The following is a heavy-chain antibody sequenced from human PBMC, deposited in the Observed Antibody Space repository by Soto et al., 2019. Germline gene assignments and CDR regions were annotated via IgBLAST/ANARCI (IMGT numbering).Heavy chain of an antibody. CDR1: GFTFSSYW. V-gene: IGHV3-7*03. D-gene: IGHD6-6*01. J-gene: IGHJ6*02. CDR2: IKQDGSEK. Sequence: LRLSCAASGFTFSSYWMSWVRQAPGKGLEWVADIKQDGSEKYYVDSVKGRFTISRDNAKNSLYLQMNSLRAEDTAVYYCARDSIAARRYYYYGMDVWGQGTTVTVSS. CDR3: ARDSIAARRYYYYGMDV.